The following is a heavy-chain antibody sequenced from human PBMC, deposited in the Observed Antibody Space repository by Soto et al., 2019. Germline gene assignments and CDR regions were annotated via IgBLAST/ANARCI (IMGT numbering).Heavy chain of an antibody. CDR1: GGTFNTYT. V-gene: IGHV1-69*02. Sequence: QVHLIQSGAEVKKPGSSVKVSCKAAGGTFNTYTLFWVRQTPGHGLEWMGRIIPMLPVTNSAQKFQGRLTLTAHKSTGTAFMELTSLTSNYTAVYYCSIGSWSAETFDVWGQGTMVTVSS. CDR3: SIGSWSAETFDV. J-gene: IGHJ3*01. CDR2: IIPMLPVT. D-gene: IGHD2-2*01.